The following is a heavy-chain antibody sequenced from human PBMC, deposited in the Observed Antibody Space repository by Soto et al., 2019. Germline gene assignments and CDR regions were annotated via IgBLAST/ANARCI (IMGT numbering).Heavy chain of an antibody. D-gene: IGHD2-2*02. CDR3: ARGGGYCSSTSCYTLGGMDV. Sequence: ASVKVSCKASGYTFTSYDINWVLQATGQGLEWMGWMNPNSGNTGYAQKFQGRVTMTRNTSISTAYMELSSLRSEDTAVYYCARGGGYCSSTSCYTLGGMDVWGQGTTVTVSS. J-gene: IGHJ6*02. V-gene: IGHV1-8*01. CDR2: MNPNSGNT. CDR1: GYTFTSYD.